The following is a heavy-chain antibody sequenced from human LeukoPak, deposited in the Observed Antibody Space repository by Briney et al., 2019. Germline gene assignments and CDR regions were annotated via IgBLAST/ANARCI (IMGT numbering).Heavy chain of an antibody. CDR3: ARGYCSGGSCYLFDY. Sequence: ASVKVSCKASGYTFTSYYMHWVRQAPGQGLEWMGIINPSGGSTNYAQKFQGRVTMTRDMSTSTVYMELSRLRSDDTAVYYCARGYCSGGSCYLFDYWGQGTLVTVSS. D-gene: IGHD2-15*01. CDR1: GYTFTSYY. J-gene: IGHJ4*02. V-gene: IGHV1-46*01. CDR2: INPSGGST.